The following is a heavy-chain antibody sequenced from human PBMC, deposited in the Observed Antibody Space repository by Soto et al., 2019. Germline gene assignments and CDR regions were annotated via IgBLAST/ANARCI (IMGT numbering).Heavy chain of an antibody. Sequence: QVQLQESGPGLVKPSQTLSLTCTVSGGSISSGDYYWSWIRQPPGKGLEWIGYIYYSGSTYYNPSLKRRVTISVDTSKNQFSLKLSSVTAADAAVYYCARIMITFGGVIVTQKYGMDVWGQGTTVTVSS. V-gene: IGHV4-30-4*01. CDR1: GGSISSGDYY. CDR2: IYYSGST. CDR3: ARIMITFGGVIVTQKYGMDV. D-gene: IGHD3-16*02. J-gene: IGHJ6*02.